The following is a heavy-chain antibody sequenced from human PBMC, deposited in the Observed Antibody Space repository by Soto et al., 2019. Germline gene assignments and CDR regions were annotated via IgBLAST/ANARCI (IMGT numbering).Heavy chain of an antibody. D-gene: IGHD3-10*01. Sequence: QVQLVQSGAEVKKPGSSVKVSCRASGGTFIRDIVTWVRQAPGQGLEWMGGITPIFSTTNYAQKFRGRVTITADKSTNTAYMELSSLTSEDTAVYYCARGGGSGTYSAAYFDFWGQGTLVTVSS. CDR3: ARGGGSGTYSAAYFDF. CDR1: GGTFIRDI. J-gene: IGHJ4*02. V-gene: IGHV1-69*06. CDR2: ITPIFSTT.